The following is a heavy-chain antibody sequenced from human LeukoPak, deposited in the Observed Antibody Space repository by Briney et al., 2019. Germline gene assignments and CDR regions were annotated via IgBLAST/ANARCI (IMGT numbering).Heavy chain of an antibody. Sequence: GGSLRLSCAASGFTFSEFEMNWVRQAPGKGLEWVSDISSGGTTIFYADSVKGRFTISRDNAKNSLYLQMSSLRDEDTAIYYCTRGLVVWGQGALVTVSS. V-gene: IGHV3-48*03. CDR2: ISSGGTTI. J-gene: IGHJ4*02. CDR1: GFTFSEFE. CDR3: TRGLVV. D-gene: IGHD2-15*01.